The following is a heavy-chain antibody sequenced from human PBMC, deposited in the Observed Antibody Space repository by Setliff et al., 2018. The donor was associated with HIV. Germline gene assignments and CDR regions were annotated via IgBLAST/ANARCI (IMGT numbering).Heavy chain of an antibody. Sequence: GGSLRLSCAASGFTFSSHALHWVRQAPGKGLEWVAGISYDGAYKYYVGSVKGRFTISRDNSRNTLYLQMSSLRAEDTAVYYCARDWGNSGYLYYFDYWGQGTLVTVSS. CDR2: ISYDGAYK. V-gene: IGHV3-30*15. J-gene: IGHJ4*02. D-gene: IGHD3-22*01. CDR1: GFTFSSHA. CDR3: ARDWGNSGYLYYFDY.